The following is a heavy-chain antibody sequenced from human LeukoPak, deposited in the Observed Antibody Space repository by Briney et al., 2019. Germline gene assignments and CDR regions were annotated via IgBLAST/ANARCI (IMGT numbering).Heavy chain of an antibody. J-gene: IGHJ4*02. CDR3: AKLAKYFYGSETFYFFEH. V-gene: IGHV3-7*01. D-gene: IGHD3-10*01. CDR2: INQDGTEK. Sequence: GGSLRLSCAASGFTFSSYSMNWVRQAPGEGLEWVANINQDGTEKYYVDSVKGRFTISRDYGKNSLFLQMNSLRVEDTAVYYCAKLAKYFYGSETFYFFEHWGQGTPVTASS. CDR1: GFTFSSYS.